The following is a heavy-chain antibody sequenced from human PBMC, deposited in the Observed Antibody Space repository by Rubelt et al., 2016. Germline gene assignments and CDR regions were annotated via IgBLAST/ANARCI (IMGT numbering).Heavy chain of an antibody. Sequence: EVQLLESGGGLVQPGGSLRLSCAASGFTFSAYAMTWVRQAPGKGLEWVSHIGGSSGGTYYANSGKGRFTISGDNARNTVDVQMNRRRAEDTAVCDCAQDRGGRYYAGHYWGQGTLVTVSS. J-gene: IGHJ4*02. V-gene: IGHV3-23*01. CDR3: AQDRGGRYYAGHY. CDR1: GFTFSAYA. D-gene: IGHD1-26*01. CDR2: IGGSSGGT.